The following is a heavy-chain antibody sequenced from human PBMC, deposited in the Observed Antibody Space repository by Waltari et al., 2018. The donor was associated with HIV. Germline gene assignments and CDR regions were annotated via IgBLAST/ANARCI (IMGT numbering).Heavy chain of an antibody. D-gene: IGHD6-19*01. V-gene: IGHV4-61*02. Sequence: QVQPQESGPGLVKPSQTLSLTCTVSGGSISSGSYSWSWIRQPAGKGLEWIRRVYTSGTTNYNPSLKSRVTISVDTSKNQISLKMRSVTAADTAVYYCARVSLAGWFDPWGQGTLVTVSS. CDR3: ARVSLAGWFDP. CDR2: VYTSGTT. CDR1: GGSISSGSYS. J-gene: IGHJ5*02.